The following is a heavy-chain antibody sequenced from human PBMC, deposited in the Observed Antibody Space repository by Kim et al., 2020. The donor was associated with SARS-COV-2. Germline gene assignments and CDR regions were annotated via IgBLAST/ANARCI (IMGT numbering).Heavy chain of an antibody. Sequence: GESLKISCQTFGFSFAFYWIGWVRQMPGKGLEWIGIIYPGDSDMRYSPSFQGQVTISADESINTAYLQWNSLKASDTAIYYCVRQSLLDDWNFDLWGRGTLVTVSS. J-gene: IGHJ2*01. CDR1: GFSFAFYW. D-gene: IGHD3-9*01. V-gene: IGHV5-51*01. CDR3: VRQSLLDDWNFDL. CDR2: IYPGDSDM.